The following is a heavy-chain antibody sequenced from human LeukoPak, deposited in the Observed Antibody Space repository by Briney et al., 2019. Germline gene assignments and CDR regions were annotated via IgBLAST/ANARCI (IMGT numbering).Heavy chain of an antibody. Sequence: GGSLRLSCAASGFTFSSYGMHWVRQAPGKGLEWVAVILYDGSNKYYADSVKGRFTISRDNSKNTLYLQMNSLRAEDTAVYYCAKDSFDYWGQGTLVTVSS. J-gene: IGHJ4*02. CDR3: AKDSFDY. V-gene: IGHV3-30*18. CDR1: GFTFSSYG. CDR2: ILYDGSNK.